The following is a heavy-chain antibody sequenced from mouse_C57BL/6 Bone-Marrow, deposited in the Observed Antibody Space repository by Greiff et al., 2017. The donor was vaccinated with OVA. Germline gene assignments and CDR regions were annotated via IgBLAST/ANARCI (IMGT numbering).Heavy chain of an antibody. CDR1: GYAFSNYW. Sequence: QVQLKESGAELVKPGASVKISCKASGYAFSNYWMHWVKQRPGQGLEWIGMIHPNSGSTNYNEKFKSKATLTVDKSSSTAYMQLSSLTSEDSAVYYCARDLAFDYWGQGTTLTVSS. CDR3: ARDLAFDY. CDR2: IHPNSGST. J-gene: IGHJ2*01. V-gene: IGHV1-64*01.